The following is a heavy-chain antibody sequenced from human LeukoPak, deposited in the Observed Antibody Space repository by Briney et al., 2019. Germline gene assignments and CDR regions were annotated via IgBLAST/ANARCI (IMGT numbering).Heavy chain of an antibody. CDR1: GFTFSNAW. CDR2: IKSKTDGGTT. D-gene: IGHD2-21*02. Sequence: GGSLRLSCAASGFTFSNAWMSWVRQAPGKGLEWVGRIKSKTDGGTTDYAAPVKGRFTISRDDSQNTLYLQMNSLKTDDTALYYCTTRVRYCGGDCYPLDYWGQGTLVTVSS. CDR3: TTRVRYCGGDCYPLDY. J-gene: IGHJ4*02. V-gene: IGHV3-15*01.